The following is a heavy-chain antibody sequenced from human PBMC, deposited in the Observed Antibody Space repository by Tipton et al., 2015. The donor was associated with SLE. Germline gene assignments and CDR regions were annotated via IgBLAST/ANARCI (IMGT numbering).Heavy chain of an antibody. Sequence: TLSLTCSVSGDSISTYYWSWIRQPPGERLEWIGNIHYSGTTTYNPSLRTRVTLSVDTSKNQFSLTLTAVTAADTALYFCARGVSLDYWGQGSLATVSS. J-gene: IGHJ4*02. CDR3: ARGVSLDY. V-gene: IGHV4-59*12. CDR1: GDSISTYY. CDR2: IHYSGTT.